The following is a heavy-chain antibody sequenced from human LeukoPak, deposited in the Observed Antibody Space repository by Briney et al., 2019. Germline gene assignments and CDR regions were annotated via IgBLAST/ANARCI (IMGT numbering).Heavy chain of an antibody. J-gene: IGHJ4*02. V-gene: IGHV3-23*01. CDR2: ISGGGGST. Sequence: AGGSLRLSCAASGFTFSSYAMTWVRQAPGKGLEWVSAISGGGGSTYYADSVKGRFTISRDNSKNRLYLQMNSLRAEDTSVYYCAKAFGSSWYSGYGGQGTGVTVSS. D-gene: IGHD2-15*01. CDR3: AKAFGSSWYSGY. CDR1: GFTFSSYA.